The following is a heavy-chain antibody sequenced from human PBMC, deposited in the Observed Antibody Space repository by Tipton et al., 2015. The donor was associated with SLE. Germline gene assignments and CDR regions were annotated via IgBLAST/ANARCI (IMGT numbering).Heavy chain of an antibody. D-gene: IGHD3-3*01. Sequence: SLRLSCEGSGFSFSSYAMHWVRQPPGKGLEWVAVISYDGSNTYYADSVKGRFTISRDNSKDTLHLQMNSLRSEDTALYYCARSNFGVVTYFWYFDLWGRGTLVSVSS. V-gene: IGHV3-30*04. CDR3: ARSNFGVVTYFWYFDL. CDR1: GFSFSSYA. J-gene: IGHJ2*01. CDR2: ISYDGSNT.